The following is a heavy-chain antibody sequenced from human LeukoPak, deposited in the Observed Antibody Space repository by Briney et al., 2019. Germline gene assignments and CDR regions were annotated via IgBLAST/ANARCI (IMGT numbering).Heavy chain of an antibody. J-gene: IGHJ4*02. CDR2: INGGNADA. CDR3: ARALFSSSWYITSEMEAYFDD. D-gene: IGHD6-13*01. V-gene: IGHV1-3*01. CDR1: GYTFTDFT. Sequence: ASVKVSCNTSGYTFTDFTMHWFRQAPGQRLEWMGCINGGNADAQYSQNLQCRVTMTTDTSRSTAYMELRSLRSDDTAVYYCARALFSSSWYITSEMEAYFDDWGQGTLVTVSS.